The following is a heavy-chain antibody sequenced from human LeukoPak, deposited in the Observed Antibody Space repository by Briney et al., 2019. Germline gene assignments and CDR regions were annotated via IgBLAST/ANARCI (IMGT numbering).Heavy chain of an antibody. V-gene: IGHV4-59*01. CDR1: GGSISSYY. D-gene: IGHD2-15*01. CDR3: ARGRGGSGFNY. J-gene: IGHJ4*02. CDR2: IYYSGST. Sequence: SETLSLTCTVSGGSISSYYWSWIRQPPGKGLEWIGYIYYSGSTNYNPSLKSRVTISVDTSKNQFSLELSSVTAADTAVYYCARGRGGSGFNYWGQGTLVTVSS.